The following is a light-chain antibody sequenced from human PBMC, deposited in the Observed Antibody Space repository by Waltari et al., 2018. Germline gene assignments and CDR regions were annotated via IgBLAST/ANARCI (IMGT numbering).Light chain of an antibody. V-gene: IGLV4-69*01. CDR2: VNSDGTH. CDR1: SGHSTYT. J-gene: IGLJ2*01. CDR3: QTWGTGTVV. Sequence: QLVLTQSPSASASLGASVKPTYTLSSGHSTYTIAWHQQQPEKGPRYLMRVNSDGTHSKGDGIPDRFSGSTSGGERHLTISSLQSEDEADYYCQTWGTGTVVFGGGTKLTVL.